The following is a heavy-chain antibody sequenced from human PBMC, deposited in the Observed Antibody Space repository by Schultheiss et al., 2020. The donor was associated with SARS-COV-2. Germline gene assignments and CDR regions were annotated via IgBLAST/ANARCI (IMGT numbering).Heavy chain of an antibody. CDR1: GGSFSGYY. J-gene: IGHJ4*02. V-gene: IGHV4-59*08. D-gene: IGHD6-19*01. CDR3: ARRTGAAVADSIDY. CDR2: SYYTGST. Sequence: SETLSLTCAVYGGSFSGYYWSWIRQPPGKGLEWIGYSYYTGSTHYNPSLKSRVAISVDTSKNQFSLKLSSVTAADTAVYYCARRTGAAVADSIDYWGQGTLVTVSS.